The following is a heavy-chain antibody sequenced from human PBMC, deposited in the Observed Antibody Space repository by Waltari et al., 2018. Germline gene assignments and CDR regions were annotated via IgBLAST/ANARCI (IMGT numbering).Heavy chain of an antibody. CDR2: MSYSGAT. V-gene: IGHV4-39*01. J-gene: IGHJ3*01. CDR3: ATYIGASVGTAAFDV. D-gene: IGHD5-12*01. CDR1: GVSITSNRHY. Sequence: VKPSETLSLTCSVSGVSITSNRHYWGWIRQPPGQGLEWIATMSYSGATYNSPSLESRVTVSRDTSKNQLSLKLASVTAADTAVYYCATYIGASVGTAAFDVWGQGTMVTVSS.